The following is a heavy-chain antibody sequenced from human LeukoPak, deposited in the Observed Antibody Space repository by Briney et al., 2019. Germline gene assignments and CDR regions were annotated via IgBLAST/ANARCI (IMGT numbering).Heavy chain of an antibody. V-gene: IGHV5-51*01. CDR2: IYQGGGDA. CDR1: DFRFKRYG. Sequence: LQICSQGTDFRFKRYGLGWARQMAGKGVERTEKIYQGGGDARYSPSLQGQVTISADKSIRTAYLQWSSLKASDTAMYYCARRKGYSGYDFRGHPHWFDPWGQGTLVTVSS. J-gene: IGHJ5*02. CDR3: ARRKGYSGYDFRGHPHWFDP. D-gene: IGHD5-12*01.